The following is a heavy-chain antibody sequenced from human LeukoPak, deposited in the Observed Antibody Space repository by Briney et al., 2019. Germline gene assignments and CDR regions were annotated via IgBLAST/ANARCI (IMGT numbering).Heavy chain of an antibody. CDR1: GGTFSSYA. D-gene: IGHD6-19*01. V-gene: IGHV1-69*05. CDR2: IIPIFGTA. Sequence: ASVKVSCKASGGTFSSYAISWVRQAPGQGLEWMGRIIPIFGTANYAQKFQGRVTITTDESTSTAYMELSSLRSEDTAVYYCATTPRGPYSSDFADYFDYWGQGTLVTVSS. J-gene: IGHJ4*02. CDR3: ATTPRGPYSSDFADYFDY.